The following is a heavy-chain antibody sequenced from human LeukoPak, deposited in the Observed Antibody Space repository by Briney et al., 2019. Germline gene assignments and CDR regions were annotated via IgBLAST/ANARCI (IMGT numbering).Heavy chain of an antibody. D-gene: IGHD3-10*01. CDR1: GYSISSGYY. CDR3: ARLVIP. Sequence: PSETLSLTCTVSGYSISSGYYWGWIRQPPGKGLEWIGSVSHSGITYYNSSLNSRVTISVDTSKNQFSLKVNSVTAADTAVYYCARLVIPWGQGILVTVSS. CDR2: VSHSGIT. J-gene: IGHJ5*02. V-gene: IGHV4-38-2*02.